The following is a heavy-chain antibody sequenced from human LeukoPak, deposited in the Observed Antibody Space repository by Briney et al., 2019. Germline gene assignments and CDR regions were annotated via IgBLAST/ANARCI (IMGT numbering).Heavy chain of an antibody. D-gene: IGHD2-21*02. V-gene: IGHV1-69*13. CDR1: GGTFSSYA. J-gene: IGHJ4*02. Sequence: GASVKVSCKASGGTFSSYAISWVRQAPGQGLEWMGGIIPIFGTANYAQKFQGRVTITADESTSTAYMELSSLRSEDTAVYYCARGLAYCGGDCSHPTNWGQGTLVTVSS. CDR3: ARGLAYCGGDCSHPTN. CDR2: IIPIFGTA.